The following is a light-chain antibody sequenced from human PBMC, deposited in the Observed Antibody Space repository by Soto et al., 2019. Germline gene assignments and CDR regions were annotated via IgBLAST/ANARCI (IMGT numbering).Light chain of an antibody. J-gene: IGLJ2*01. V-gene: IGLV2-8*01. CDR2: EVS. CDR1: SSEVGGYNY. Sequence: QSVLTQPPSASGSPGQSVTISCTGTSSEVGGYNYVSWYQQHPVKAHKLMIYEVSKRPSGVPDRFSGSKSGNTASLTVSGLQAEDEADYYCSSEAGSNNLVVFGGGTKLTVL. CDR3: SSEAGSNNLVV.